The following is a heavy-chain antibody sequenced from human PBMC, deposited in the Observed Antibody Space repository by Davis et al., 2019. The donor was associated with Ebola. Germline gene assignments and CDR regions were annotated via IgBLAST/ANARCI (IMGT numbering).Heavy chain of an antibody. Sequence: SETLSLTCTVSGGSISSSSYYWGWIRQPPGKGLEWIGSIYYSGSTYYNPSLKSRVTISVDTSKNQFSLKLSSVTAADTAVYYCARQAYCGGDCYFPPFDYWGQGTLVTVSS. CDR2: IYYSGST. CDR1: GGSISSSSYY. V-gene: IGHV4-39*01. D-gene: IGHD2-21*01. J-gene: IGHJ4*02. CDR3: ARQAYCGGDCYFPPFDY.